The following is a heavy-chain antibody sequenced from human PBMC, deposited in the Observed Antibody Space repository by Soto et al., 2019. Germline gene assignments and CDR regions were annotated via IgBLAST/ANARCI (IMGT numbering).Heavy chain of an antibody. J-gene: IGHJ6*02. Sequence: QVQLVQSGAEVKKPGPSVKVSCKASGGTFSSHAISWVRQAPGQGLEWMGGIIPFFGTANYAQKFQGRVTITADKSTSTAYMELSSLRSEDTAVYYCARGGFSSGWYSSVDYYYGMDVWGQGTTVTVSS. CDR2: IIPFFGTA. D-gene: IGHD6-19*01. CDR3: ARGGFSSGWYSSVDYYYGMDV. CDR1: GGTFSSHA. V-gene: IGHV1-69*06.